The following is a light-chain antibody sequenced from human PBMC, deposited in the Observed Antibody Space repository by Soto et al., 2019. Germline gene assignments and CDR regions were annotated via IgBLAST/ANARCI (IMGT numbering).Light chain of an antibody. CDR1: TGEVTANHF. J-gene: IGLJ3*02. CDR3: LLSDRAAWV. Sequence: QTVVTQEASLTVSPGGTVTVTCASSTGEVTANHFANWYQQKPGQAPRALIYNTDYKLSWTPARFSGSIFGGKAALTVSGVQPEDEADYYCLLSDRAAWVFGGGTQLTVL. V-gene: IGLV7-43*01. CDR2: NTD.